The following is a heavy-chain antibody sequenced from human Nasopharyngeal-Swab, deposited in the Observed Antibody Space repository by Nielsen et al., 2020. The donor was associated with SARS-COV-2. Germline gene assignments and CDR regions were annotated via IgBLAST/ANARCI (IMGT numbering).Heavy chain of an antibody. D-gene: IGHD6-6*01. CDR1: GGSFSGYY. Sequence: SETLSLTCAVYGGSFSGYYWSWIRQPPGKGLGWIGEINHSGSTNYNPSLKSRVTISVDTSKNQFSLKLSSVTAADTAVYYCAGRPYSSSYWFDPWGQGTLVTVSS. V-gene: IGHV4-34*01. CDR2: INHSGST. CDR3: AGRPYSSSYWFDP. J-gene: IGHJ5*02.